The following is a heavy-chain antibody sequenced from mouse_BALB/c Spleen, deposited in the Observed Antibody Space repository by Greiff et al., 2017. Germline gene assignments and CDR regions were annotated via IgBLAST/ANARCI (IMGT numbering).Heavy chain of an antibody. CDR3: ASLTTATAY. CDR1: GYTFTSYT. V-gene: IGHV1-4*01. CDR2: INPSSGYT. J-gene: IGHJ3*01. Sequence: VQLQQSGAELARPGASVKMSCKASGYTFTSYTMHWVKQRPGQGLEWIGYINPSSGYTNYNQKFKDKATLTADKSSSTAYMELARLTSEDSAIYYCASLTTATAYWGQGTLVTVSA. D-gene: IGHD1-2*01.